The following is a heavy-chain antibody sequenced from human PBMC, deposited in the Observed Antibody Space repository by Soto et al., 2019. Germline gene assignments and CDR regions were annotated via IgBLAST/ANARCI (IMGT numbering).Heavy chain of an antibody. J-gene: IGHJ4*02. V-gene: IGHV4-34*01. CDR3: ARGRWLRDFDY. CDR2: INHSGST. Sequence: QVQLQQWGAGLLKPSETLSLTCAVYGGSFSGYYWSWIRQPPGKGLEWIGEINHSGSTNYNPSLKSRVTISVDTSKNQFSLKLSSVTAVDTAVYYCARGRWLRDFDYWGQGTLVTVSS. D-gene: IGHD5-12*01. CDR1: GGSFSGYY.